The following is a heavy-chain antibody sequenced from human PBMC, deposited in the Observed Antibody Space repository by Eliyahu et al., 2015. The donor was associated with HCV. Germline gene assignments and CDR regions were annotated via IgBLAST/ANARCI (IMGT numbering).Heavy chain of an antibody. CDR2: INHSGST. J-gene: IGHJ4*02. V-gene: IGHV4-34*01. CDR1: GGSFSGYY. Sequence: QVQLQQWGAGLLKPSETLSLTCAVYGGSFSGYYWSWIRQPPGKGLEWIGEINHSGSTNYNPSLKSRVTISVDTSKNQFSLKLSSVTAADTAVYYCARGPPSSGFDYWGQGTLVTVSS. CDR3: ARGPPSSGFDY. D-gene: IGHD6-19*01.